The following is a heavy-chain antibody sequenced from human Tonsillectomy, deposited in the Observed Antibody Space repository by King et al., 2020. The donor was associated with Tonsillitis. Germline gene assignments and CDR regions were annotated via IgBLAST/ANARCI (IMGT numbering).Heavy chain of an antibody. CDR1: GFTFSSYT. V-gene: IGHV3-21*01. CDR3: ARDCIAAAGTSNPCEI. D-gene: IGHD6-13*01. Sequence: VQMVESGGGLVTPGGSLRLSCAASGFTFSSYTMNWVRRAPGKGLEWVSSISDSSIYIYYADSLKGRFTISRDNAQNSLYMQMNSLRAEDTAVYFCARDCIAAAGTSNPCEIWGQGTIVTVSS. CDR2: ISDSSIYI. J-gene: IGHJ3*02.